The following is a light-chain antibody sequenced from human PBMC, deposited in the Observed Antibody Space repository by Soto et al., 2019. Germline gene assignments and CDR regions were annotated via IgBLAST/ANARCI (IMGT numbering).Light chain of an antibody. CDR2: SNN. CDR3: AAWDDSLNGAYV. CDR1: SSNIGSNT. Sequence: HSDLTQAPSGSGIPGQRGSISCSGSSSNIGSNTVNWYQQLPGTAPKLVIYSNNQRPSGVPDRFSGSKSGTSASLAISGLQSEDEADYYCAAWDDSLNGAYVFGTGTKVTVL. J-gene: IGLJ1*01. V-gene: IGLV1-44*01.